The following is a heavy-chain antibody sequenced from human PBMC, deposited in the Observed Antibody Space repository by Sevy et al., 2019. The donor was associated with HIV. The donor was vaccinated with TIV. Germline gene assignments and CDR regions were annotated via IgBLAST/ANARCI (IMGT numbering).Heavy chain of an antibody. CDR3: AGGDTTMITDLDY. D-gene: IGHD3-16*01. CDR1: GLTLTTTG. CDR2: VTSDGTT. J-gene: IGHJ4*02. V-gene: IGHV3-23*01. Sequence: GGSLRLSCAASGLTLTTTGMSWVRQAPGKGLGWVAGVTSDGTTYYADSVRDRFTVPRDNSKNTLYLQLNSLRADDTAVFYCAGGDTTMITDLDYWGQGTLVTVSS.